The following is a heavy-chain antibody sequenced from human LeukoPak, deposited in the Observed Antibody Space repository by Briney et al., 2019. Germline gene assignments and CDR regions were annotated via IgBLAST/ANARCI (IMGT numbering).Heavy chain of an antibody. V-gene: IGHV4-38-2*01. CDR1: GYSIRSGYH. J-gene: IGHJ4*02. CDR2: IYQSGST. D-gene: IGHD5-24*01. CDR3: ARLYLPATRFDY. Sequence: PSETLSLTCSASGYSIRSGYHWAWIRQSPGKGLEWLGSIYQSGSTYDNPSLKSRVTMSVDTSRKQFSLNMRHVTAADTAVYYCARLYLPATRFDYWGQGTLVTVSS.